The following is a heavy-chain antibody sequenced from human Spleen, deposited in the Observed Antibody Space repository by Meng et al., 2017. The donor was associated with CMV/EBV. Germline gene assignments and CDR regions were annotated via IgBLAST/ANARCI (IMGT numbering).Heavy chain of an antibody. CDR3: ARQLDTRTWDNWFDP. CDR2: IYPADSDT. J-gene: IGHJ5*02. V-gene: IGHV5-51*01. D-gene: IGHD2-2*01. Sequence: GESLKISCRGSGYRFTNYWIVWVRQTPGKGLEWMGIIYPADSDTRYSPSFQGQVTISADKSISTTYLQWSSLKASDTAIYYCARQLDTRTWDNWFDPWGQGTLVTVSS. CDR1: GYRFTNYW.